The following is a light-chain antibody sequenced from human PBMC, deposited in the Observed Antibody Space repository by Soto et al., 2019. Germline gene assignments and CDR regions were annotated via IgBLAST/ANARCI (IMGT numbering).Light chain of an antibody. CDR1: SSDVGGYNY. Sequence: QSVLTQPASVSGSPGQSITISCTGTSSDVGGYNYVSWYQQLPDKAPKLMIYDVNNRPSGVSNRFSGSKSGNTASLTISGLRAEDEADYYCSSYTSSTTAVFGGGTKLTVL. CDR2: DVN. J-gene: IGLJ2*01. CDR3: SSYTSSTTAV. V-gene: IGLV2-14*01.